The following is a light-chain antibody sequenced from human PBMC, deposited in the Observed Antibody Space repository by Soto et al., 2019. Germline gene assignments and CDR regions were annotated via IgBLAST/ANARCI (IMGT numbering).Light chain of an antibody. CDR2: DVS. Sequence: QSALTQPHSVSGSPGQAVTISCTGTSSDVGGYNYVSWYQQHPGKAPKLMIYDVSERPSGVPDRFSGSKSGNTASLTISGLQAEDEADYFCCSYAGSYTWIFGGGTKLTVL. V-gene: IGLV2-11*01. CDR3: CSYAGSYTWI. J-gene: IGLJ2*01. CDR1: SSDVGGYNY.